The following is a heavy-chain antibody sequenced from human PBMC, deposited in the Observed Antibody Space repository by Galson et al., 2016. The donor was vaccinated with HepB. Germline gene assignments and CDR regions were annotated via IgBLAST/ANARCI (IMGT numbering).Heavy chain of an antibody. CDR1: GGAFRKYV. D-gene: IGHD3-10*01. Sequence: SVKVSCKVSGGAFRKYVMTWVRQAPGQGPKWIGGIIASIETASYAQNFQDRVTITADESTNTTYMELSGLRSEDTALYYFAKGLEGVSGAFDIWGQGTMVTVSS. V-gene: IGHV1-69*13. CDR3: AKGLEGVSGAFDI. J-gene: IGHJ3*02. CDR2: IIASIETA.